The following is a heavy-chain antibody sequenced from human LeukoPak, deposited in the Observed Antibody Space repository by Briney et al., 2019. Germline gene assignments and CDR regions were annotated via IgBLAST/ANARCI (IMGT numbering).Heavy chain of an antibody. J-gene: IGHJ4*02. CDR1: GFTFNNYV. CDR2: ISAGGHST. V-gene: IGHV3-23*01. Sequence: GGSVTLSCAASGFTFNNYVMSCARLATGKAGVGFSGISAGGHSTYYGDSVKGRFTISRDNSNNTLYLQVKSLGAEDTAVYFCAVRALVYGGFDYWGQGTLVTVSS. D-gene: IGHD4/OR15-4a*01. CDR3: AVRALVYGGFDY.